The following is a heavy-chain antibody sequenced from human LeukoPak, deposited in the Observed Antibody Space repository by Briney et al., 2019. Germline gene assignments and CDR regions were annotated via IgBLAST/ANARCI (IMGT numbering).Heavy chain of an antibody. D-gene: IGHD3-10*01. CDR1: GGSFSGYY. J-gene: IGHJ6*03. V-gene: IGHV4-34*01. Sequence: SETLSLTCAVYGGSFSGYYWSWIRQPPGKGLEWIGEINHSGSTNYNPSLKSRVTISVDTSKNQFSLKLSSVTAADTAVYYCARGVRGGPYYCYMDVWGKGTTVTVSS. CDR3: ARGVRGGPYYCYMDV. CDR2: INHSGST.